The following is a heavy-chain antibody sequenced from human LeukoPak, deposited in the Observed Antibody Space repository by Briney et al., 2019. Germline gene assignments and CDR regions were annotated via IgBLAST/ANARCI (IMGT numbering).Heavy chain of an antibody. V-gene: IGHV3-30*18. J-gene: IGHJ4*02. Sequence: GGSLTLSCASSGFIFSNYGMHWVRQAPGKGLEWVAVISYDGKNEYYTDSVKGRFTISRDNAKNTVYLQMYSLRAEDTAVYYCAKQMAVDYFDYWGQGTLVTVSS. CDR3: AKQMAVDYFDY. CDR2: ISYDGKNE. CDR1: GFIFSNYG. D-gene: IGHD5-24*01.